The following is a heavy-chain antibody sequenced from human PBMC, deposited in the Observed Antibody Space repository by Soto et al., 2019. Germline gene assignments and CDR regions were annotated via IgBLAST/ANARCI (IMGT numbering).Heavy chain of an antibody. V-gene: IGHV3-30*18. J-gene: IGHJ4*02. CDR1: GFTFSSYG. CDR2: ISYDGSNK. Sequence: GGSLRLSCAASGFTFSSYGMHWVRQAPGKGLEWVAVISYDGSNKYYADSVKGRFTISRDNSKNTLYLQMNSLRAEDTAVYYCAKDAGPIAVAGTLDYWGQGT. CDR3: AKDAGPIAVAGTLDY. D-gene: IGHD6-19*01.